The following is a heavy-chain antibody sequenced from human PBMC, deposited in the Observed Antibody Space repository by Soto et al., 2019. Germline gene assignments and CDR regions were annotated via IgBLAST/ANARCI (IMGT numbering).Heavy chain of an antibody. J-gene: IGHJ4*02. V-gene: IGHV3-43D*04. CDR1: GFDFEDFA. CDR2: INSDGTDS. D-gene: IGHD3-22*01. CDR3: AKALYYYDSSPLDN. Sequence: PGGSLRLSCAAAGFDFEDFAMHWVRQAPGKGLEWVSLINSDGTDSYYMDSVRGRFTISRDNGKNSLYLQMDRLRPEDTAFYFCAKALYYYDSSPLDNWGQGTLGTVSA.